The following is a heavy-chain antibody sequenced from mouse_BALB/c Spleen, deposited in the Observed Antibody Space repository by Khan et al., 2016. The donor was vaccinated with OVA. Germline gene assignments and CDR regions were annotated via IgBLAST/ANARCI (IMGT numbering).Heavy chain of an antibody. CDR3: SRSGYGSFAY. CDR1: GYTFTSYY. V-gene: IGHV1S81*02. CDR2: INPSSGGT. Sequence: QVQLQESGAELVKPGASVRLSCKASGYTFTSYYLYWVKQRPGQGLEWIGDINPSSGGTNFNEKFKSKATLTVDKSSSTAYIQLNSLTSEDSAVYYCSRSGYGSFAYWGQWTLVTVSA. D-gene: IGHD2-2*01. J-gene: IGHJ3*01.